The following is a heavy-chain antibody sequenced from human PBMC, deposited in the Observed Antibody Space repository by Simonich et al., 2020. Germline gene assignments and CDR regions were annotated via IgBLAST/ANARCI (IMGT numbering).Heavy chain of an antibody. Sequence: QLQLQESGPGLVKPSETLSLTCTVSGGSISSSSYYWGWFRQPPGKGLEWIGSIYYSGSTSYNPALQSRVTISVDTSKNQFSLKLSSVTAADTAVYYCARHAGFAFDIWGQGTMVTVSS. CDR3: ARHAGFAFDI. CDR2: IYYSGST. CDR1: GGSISSSSYY. D-gene: IGHD6-13*01. V-gene: IGHV4-39*01. J-gene: IGHJ3*02.